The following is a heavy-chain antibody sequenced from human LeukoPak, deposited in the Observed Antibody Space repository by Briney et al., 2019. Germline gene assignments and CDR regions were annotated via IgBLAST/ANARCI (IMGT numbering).Heavy chain of an antibody. CDR2: IYYSGST. V-gene: IGHV4-59*01. CDR3: ARSANTAMVRGLGY. CDR1: GGSISSYY. J-gene: IGHJ4*02. D-gene: IGHD5-18*01. Sequence: SETLSHTCTVSGGSISSYYWSWIRQPPGKGLEWIGYIYYSGSTNYNPSLKSRVTISVDTSKNQFSLKLNSMTAADTAVYYCARSANTAMVRGLGYWGQGTLVTVSS.